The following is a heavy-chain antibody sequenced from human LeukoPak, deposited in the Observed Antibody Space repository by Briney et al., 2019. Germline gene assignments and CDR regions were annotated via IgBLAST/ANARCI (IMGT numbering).Heavy chain of an antibody. J-gene: IGHJ3*02. Sequence: GGSLRLSCAASGFTFSRYWLHWVRQPPGKGLVWLSRLNADDKTTSYADSVKGRFTTSGDDARKTLYLQMNSLSAEDTAVYYCLTIVETTTGAFDIWGQGAMVTVSS. D-gene: IGHD5-18*01. CDR1: GFTFSRYW. CDR3: LTIVETTTGAFDI. CDR2: LNADDKTT. V-gene: IGHV3-74*01.